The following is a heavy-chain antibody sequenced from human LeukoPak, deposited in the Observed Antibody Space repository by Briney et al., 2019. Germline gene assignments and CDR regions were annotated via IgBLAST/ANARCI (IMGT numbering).Heavy chain of an antibody. CDR3: ARQLDTAMASY. CDR1: GAPFSSYA. D-gene: IGHD5-18*01. V-gene: IGHV1-69*13. CDR2: IIPIFGTA. Sequence: SVKVSCKASGAPFSSYAISWVRQAPGQGLGWMGGIIPIFGTANYAQKFQGRVTITADESTSTAYMELSSLRSEDTAVYYCARQLDTAMASYWGQGTLVTVSS. J-gene: IGHJ4*02.